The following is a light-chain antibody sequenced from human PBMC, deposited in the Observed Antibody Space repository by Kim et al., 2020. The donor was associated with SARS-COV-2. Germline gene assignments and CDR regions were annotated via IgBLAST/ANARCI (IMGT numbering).Light chain of an antibody. CDR3: QKYNSAPWT. J-gene: IGKJ1*01. CDR2: AAS. V-gene: IGKV1-27*01. CDR1: QDIKNY. Sequence: DIQMAQSPSSLSASVGDRVTITCRASQDIKNYLAWYRQKPGKVPEVLIYAASILQSGVPSRFSGSGSGTDFTLTINSLQPEDVATYYCQKYNSAPWTFGQGTKVDIK.